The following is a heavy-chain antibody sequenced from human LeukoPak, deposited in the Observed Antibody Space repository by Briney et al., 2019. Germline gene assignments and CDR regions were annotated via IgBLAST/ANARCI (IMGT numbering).Heavy chain of an antibody. D-gene: IGHD3-10*01. Sequence: PGGSLRLSCAASGFTFSSYAMTWVRQAPGKGLEWVSGIGGSSGKIFYADSVKGRFTISRDNSKKTLYLQMNTLRAEDTAVYFCAKQPYQYVSGSPSWFDPWGQGTLVTVSS. V-gene: IGHV3-23*01. J-gene: IGHJ5*02. CDR3: AKQPYQYVSGSPSWFDP. CDR1: GFTFSSYA. CDR2: IGGSSGKI.